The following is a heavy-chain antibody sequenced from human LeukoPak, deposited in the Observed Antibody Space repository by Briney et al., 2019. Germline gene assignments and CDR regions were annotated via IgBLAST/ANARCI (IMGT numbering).Heavy chain of an antibody. CDR1: GLTFSNYA. CDR3: AKDQDNVVVVAAKGGYFDY. V-gene: IGHV3-23*01. CDR2: ISGSGGST. Sequence: PGGSLRLSCAASGLTFSNYAMSWVRQAPGKGLEWVSTISGSGGSTYYADSVKGRFTISRDNSKNTLYLQMNSLRAEDTAVYYCAKDQDNVVVVAAKGGYFDYWGQGTLVTVSS. D-gene: IGHD2-15*01. J-gene: IGHJ4*02.